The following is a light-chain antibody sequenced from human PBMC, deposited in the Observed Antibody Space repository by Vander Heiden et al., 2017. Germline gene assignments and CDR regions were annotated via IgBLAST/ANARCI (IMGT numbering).Light chain of an antibody. Sequence: EIVLPQSPGTLSLSPGESATLSCRASQSVFGSFLAWYHQAPGQAPRLLIYGASSRATGIPDRFSGSGSGTDFTLTISRLEPEDFAVYYCQQYGSSLLTFGGGTKVEIK. J-gene: IGKJ4*02. CDR2: GAS. V-gene: IGKV3-20*01. CDR3: QQYGSSLLT. CDR1: QSVFGSF.